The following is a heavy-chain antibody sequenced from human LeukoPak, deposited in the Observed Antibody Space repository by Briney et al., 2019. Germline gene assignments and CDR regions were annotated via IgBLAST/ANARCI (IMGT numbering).Heavy chain of an antibody. J-gene: IGHJ4*02. D-gene: IGHD6-6*01. CDR1: GYTFTGYY. Sequence: ASVTVSCKASGYTFTGYYMHWVRQAPGQGLEWMGWINPNSGGTNYAQKFQGRVTMTRDTSISTAYMELSRLRSDDTAVYYCARGRSEVWSSSFLVFYWWGQGTLVTVSS. CDR2: INPNSGGT. CDR3: ARGRSEVWSSSFLVFYW. V-gene: IGHV1-2*02.